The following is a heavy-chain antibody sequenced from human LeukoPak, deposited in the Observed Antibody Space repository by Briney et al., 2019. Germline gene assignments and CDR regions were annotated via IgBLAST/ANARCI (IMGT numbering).Heavy chain of an antibody. V-gene: IGHV3-21*01. CDR1: GFTFSSYS. CDR3: ARTNRPYYDILTGYLKTPFDAFDI. Sequence: PGGSLRLSCAASGFTFSSYSMNWVRQAPGKWLEWVSSISSSSSYIYYADSVKGRFTISRDNAKTSLYLQMNSLRAEDTAVYYCARTNRPYYDILTGYLKTPFDAFDIWGQGTMVTVSS. J-gene: IGHJ3*02. CDR2: ISSSSSYI. D-gene: IGHD3-9*01.